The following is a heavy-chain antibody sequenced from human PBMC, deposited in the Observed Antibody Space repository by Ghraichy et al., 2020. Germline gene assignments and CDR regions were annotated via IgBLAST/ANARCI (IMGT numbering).Heavy chain of an antibody. CDR1: GFTVSSNY. J-gene: IGHJ4*02. CDR3: ATLVRAMKRWLQTRLYFDY. CDR2: IYSGGST. Sequence: GESLNISCAASGFTVSSNYMSWVRQAPGKGLEWVSVIYSGGSTYYADSVKGRFTISRDNSKNTLYLQMNSLRAEDTAVYYCATLVRAMKRWLQTRLYFDYWGQGTLVTVSS. V-gene: IGHV3-53*01. D-gene: IGHD5-24*01.